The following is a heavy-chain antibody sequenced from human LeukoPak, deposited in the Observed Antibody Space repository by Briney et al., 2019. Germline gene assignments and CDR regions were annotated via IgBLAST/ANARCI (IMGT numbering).Heavy chain of an antibody. Sequence: SETLSLTCTVSGGSISSGSYYWSWIRQPAGKGLEWIGRIYTRGSTDYNPSLKSRVTISVDTSKNQFSLKLSSVTAADTAVYYCARGRYYDSSGYTDYFDYWGQGTLVTVSS. CDR1: GGSISSGSYY. D-gene: IGHD3-22*01. V-gene: IGHV4-61*02. CDR3: ARGRYYDSSGYTDYFDY. CDR2: IYTRGST. J-gene: IGHJ4*02.